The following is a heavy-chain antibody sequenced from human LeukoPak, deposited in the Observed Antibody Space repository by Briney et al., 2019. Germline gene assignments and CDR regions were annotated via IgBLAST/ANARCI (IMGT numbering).Heavy chain of an antibody. CDR3: AYGSGVFDY. CDR2: INHSGST. V-gene: IGHV4-34*01. J-gene: IGHJ4*02. D-gene: IGHD3-10*01. CDR1: GGSFSGYY. Sequence: SETLSLTCAVYGGSFSGYYWSWIRQPPGKGLEWIGEINHSGSTNYNPSLKSRVTISVDTSKNQFSLKLYSVTAADTAVYYCAYGSGVFDYWGQGTLVTVSS.